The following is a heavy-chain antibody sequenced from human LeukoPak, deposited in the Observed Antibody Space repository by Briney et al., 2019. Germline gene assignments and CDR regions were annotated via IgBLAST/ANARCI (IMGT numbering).Heavy chain of an antibody. CDR3: AREYGGSYFFDY. Sequence: GGSLRLSCAASGFTFSSYWMSWVRQAPGKGLDWVANIKQDASEKYYVDSVKGRFTISRDNAKNSLYLQMNYLRAEDTAVYYCAREYGGSYFFDYWGQGTLVTVSS. CDR1: GFTFSSYW. J-gene: IGHJ4*02. D-gene: IGHD1-26*01. CDR2: IKQDASEK. V-gene: IGHV3-7*01.